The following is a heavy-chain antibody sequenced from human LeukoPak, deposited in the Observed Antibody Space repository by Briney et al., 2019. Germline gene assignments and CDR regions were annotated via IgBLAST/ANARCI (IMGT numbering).Heavy chain of an antibody. CDR2: IIPIFGTA. CDR1: GYTFSNYA. D-gene: IGHD1-1*01. V-gene: IGHV1-69*06. Sequence: ASVKVFCKASGYTFSNYAINWVRQAPGQGLEWMGGIIPIFGTANYAQKFQGRVTITADKSTSTAYMELSSLRSEDTAVYYCAREVGTTGTTDYWGQGTLVTVSS. CDR3: AREVGTTGTTDY. J-gene: IGHJ4*02.